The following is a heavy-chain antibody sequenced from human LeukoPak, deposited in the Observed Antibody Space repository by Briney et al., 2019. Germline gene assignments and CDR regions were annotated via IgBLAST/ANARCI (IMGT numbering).Heavy chain of an antibody. CDR3: ARGRAQYQLLRFDY. CDR1: GGTFSSYA. CDR2: IIPIFGTA. J-gene: IGHJ4*02. V-gene: IGHV1-69*13. Sequence: SVKVSCKASGGTFSSYAISWVRQATGQGLEWMGGIIPIFGTANYAQKFQGRVTITADESTSTAYMELSSLRSEDTAVYYCARGRAQYQLLRFDYWGQGTLVTVSS. D-gene: IGHD2-2*01.